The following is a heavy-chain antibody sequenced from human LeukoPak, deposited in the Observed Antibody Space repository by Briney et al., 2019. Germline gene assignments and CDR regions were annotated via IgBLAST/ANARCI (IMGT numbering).Heavy chain of an antibody. V-gene: IGHV4-4*07. J-gene: IGHJ5*02. CDR2: IYTSGST. CDR1: GGSISSYY. Sequence: SETLSLTCTVSGGSISSYYWSWIRQPAGKGLEWIGRIYTSGSTNYNPSLKSRVTMSVDTSKNQFSLKLSSVTAADTAVYYCARSPDYYDSLNWFDPWGQGTLVTVSS. CDR3: ARSPDYYDSLNWFDP. D-gene: IGHD3-22*01.